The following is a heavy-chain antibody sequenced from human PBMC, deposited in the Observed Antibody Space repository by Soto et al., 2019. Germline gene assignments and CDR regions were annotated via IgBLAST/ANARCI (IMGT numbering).Heavy chain of an antibody. Sequence: QVQLQESGPGLVKPSETLSLTCTVSGGSISSYYWNWIRQSPGKGLEWIGYIYYSGSTNYNPSLKSRVTISVDTSKNQVSRRLSSVTAADTAVYYCARDRVGNAHYYYYGMDVWGQGTTVIVSS. CDR2: IYYSGST. D-gene: IGHD3-10*01. CDR1: GGSISSYY. J-gene: IGHJ6*02. CDR3: ARDRVGNAHYYYYGMDV. V-gene: IGHV4-59*01.